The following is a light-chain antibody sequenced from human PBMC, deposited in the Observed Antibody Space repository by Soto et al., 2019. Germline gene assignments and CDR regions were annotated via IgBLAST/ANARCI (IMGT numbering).Light chain of an antibody. CDR1: QSVSSH. V-gene: IGKV3-15*01. J-gene: IGKJ5*01. CDR3: QQYHKWPIT. Sequence: EIVMTQSPDTLFVSLGEGATLSCRASQSVSSHLAWYQHKPGQAPRLLIYGASTRASGIPARFSGSGSETDFTLTISSLQSEDFAVYYCQQYHKWPITFGQGTRLEI. CDR2: GAS.